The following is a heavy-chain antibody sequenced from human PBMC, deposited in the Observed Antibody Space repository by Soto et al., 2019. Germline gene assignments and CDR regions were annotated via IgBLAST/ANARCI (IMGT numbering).Heavy chain of an antibody. Sequence: QVQLQESGPGRVKPSETLSLTCTVSGGSISPYYWSWIRQPPGKGLEWIGYVYCSGNTNHNPSLERRVNISVDTSRNRFSLNLTSATAADTAVYYCARKGAAASYAHYYMDVWGRGTAVTVSS. J-gene: IGHJ6*03. CDR1: GGSISPYY. CDR3: ARKGAAASYAHYYMDV. CDR2: VYCSGNT. D-gene: IGHD6-13*01. V-gene: IGHV4-59*01.